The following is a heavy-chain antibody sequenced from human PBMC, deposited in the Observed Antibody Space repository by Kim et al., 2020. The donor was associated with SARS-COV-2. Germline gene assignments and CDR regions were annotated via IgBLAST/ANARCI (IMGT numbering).Heavy chain of an antibody. CDR2: TYYRSKWYN. Sequence: SQTLSLTCAISGDSVSSDSAAWNWIRLSPSRGLEWLGRTYYRSKWYNVYAASVESRLTINPDTSKNQFSLQLNSVTPEDTAVYYCVRDHQYYFGSGTYLHMDVWGQGTSVTVSS. CDR3: VRDHQYYFGSGTYLHMDV. J-gene: IGHJ6*02. V-gene: IGHV6-1*01. CDR1: GDSVSSDSAA. D-gene: IGHD3-10*01.